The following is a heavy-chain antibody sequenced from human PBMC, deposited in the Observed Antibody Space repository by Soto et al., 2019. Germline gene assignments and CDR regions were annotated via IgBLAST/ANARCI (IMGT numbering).Heavy chain of an antibody. J-gene: IGHJ6*02. V-gene: IGHV3-11*06. CDR3: ARVPYYYTSGTDYGMDV. CDR2: ISSSGSYT. Sequence: QVQLVESGGGLVKPGGSLRLSCAASGFTFSDYYMSWIRQAPGKGLEWVSYISSSGSYTNYADSVKGRFTISRDHVKKSLYLQMNSLRRDDTAVYYCARVPYYYTSGTDYGMDVWGQGTTVTVSS. D-gene: IGHD3-10*01. CDR1: GFTFSDYY.